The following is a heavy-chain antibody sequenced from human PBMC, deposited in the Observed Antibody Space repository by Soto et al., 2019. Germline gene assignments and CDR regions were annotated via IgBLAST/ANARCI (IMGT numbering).Heavy chain of an antibody. V-gene: IGHV3-21*01. J-gene: IGHJ4*02. Sequence: GGSLRLSCAASGFTFSSYSMNWVRQAPGKGLEWVSSISSRSTYIYYADSVKGRFTISRDNAKNSLYLQVNSLRVEDTAVYYCARDWQGYSSGWYPPLFDYWGQGTLVTVSS. CDR1: GFTFSSYS. CDR2: ISSRSTYI. CDR3: ARDWQGYSSGWYPPLFDY. D-gene: IGHD6-19*01.